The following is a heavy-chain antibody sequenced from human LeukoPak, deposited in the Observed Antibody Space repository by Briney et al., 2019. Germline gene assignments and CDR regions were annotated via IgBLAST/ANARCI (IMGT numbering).Heavy chain of an antibody. J-gene: IGHJ4*02. CDR1: GFTFSSYA. V-gene: IGHV3-23*01. D-gene: IGHD3-16*01. CDR3: AKDERGGHPDPSYFDY. CDR2: ISGSAGST. Sequence: GGSLRLFCVASGFTFSSYAMSWVRQAPGKGLEWVSGISGSAGSTYYADSVKGRFTISRDNSKNTLYLEMNGLRAEDTAVYYCAKDERGGHPDPSYFDYWGQGTLVTVSS.